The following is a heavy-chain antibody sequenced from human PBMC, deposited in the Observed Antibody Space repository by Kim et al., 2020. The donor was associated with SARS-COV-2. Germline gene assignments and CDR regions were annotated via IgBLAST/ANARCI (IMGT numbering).Heavy chain of an antibody. D-gene: IGHD3-10*01. V-gene: IGHV1-8*01. CDR3: ARGRYYGSGSFFDY. Sequence: AQRFQGRVTMTRNTSISTAYMWLSSLRSEDTAVYYCARGRYYGSGSFFDYWGQGTLVTVSS. J-gene: IGHJ4*02.